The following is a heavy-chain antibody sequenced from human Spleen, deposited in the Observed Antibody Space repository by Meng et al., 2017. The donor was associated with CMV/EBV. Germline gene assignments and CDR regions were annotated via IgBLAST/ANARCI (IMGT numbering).Heavy chain of an antibody. Sequence: GSLRLSCAVSGASFTAYYWTWIRQPPGKGLEWIGEVNHSGSANCSPSLKSRVTMSADSSKNQFSLNLASVTAADTAVYYCARDNGSDGGYNPYWYFDLWGRGTLVTVSS. V-gene: IGHV4-34*01. CDR2: VNHSGSA. D-gene: IGHD5-24*01. CDR1: GASFTAYY. J-gene: IGHJ2*01. CDR3: ARDNGSDGGYNPYWYFDL.